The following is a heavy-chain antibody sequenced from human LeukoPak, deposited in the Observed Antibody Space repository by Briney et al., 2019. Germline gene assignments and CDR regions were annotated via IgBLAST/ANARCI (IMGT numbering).Heavy chain of an antibody. V-gene: IGHV3-30*18. CDR2: ISYDGSNK. CDR1: GFTFSSYG. CDR3: AKDVLERPFDI. J-gene: IGHJ3*02. D-gene: IGHD1-1*01. Sequence: GRSLRLSCAASGFTFSSYGMHWVRQAPGKGLEWVAVISYDGSNKYYADSVKGRFTISRDNSKNTLYLQMNSLRAEDTAVYYCAKDVLERPFDIWGQGTMVTVSS.